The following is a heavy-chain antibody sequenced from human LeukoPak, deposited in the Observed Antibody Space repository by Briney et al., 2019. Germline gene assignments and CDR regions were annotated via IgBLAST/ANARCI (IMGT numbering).Heavy chain of an antibody. D-gene: IGHD3-22*01. Sequence: GGSLRLSCAASGFTFSYYPLSWVRQAPGKGLEWVAAIGSASGTKYYADSVKGRFAISRDDSKSTLYLQMSSLRGEDTAAYYCAKVWVTYYDRGIFDSWGQGTRVTVSS. CDR2: IGSASGTK. CDR1: GFTFSYYP. CDR3: AKVWVTYYDRGIFDS. J-gene: IGHJ4*02. V-gene: IGHV3-23*01.